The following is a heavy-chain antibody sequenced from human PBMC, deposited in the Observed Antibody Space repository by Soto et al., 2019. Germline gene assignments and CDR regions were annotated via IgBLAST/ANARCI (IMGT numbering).Heavy chain of an antibody. D-gene: IGHD1-20*01. V-gene: IGHV1-58*01. CDR1: GFTFTSSA. Sequence: AVKVSCKASGFTFTSSAVQWVRQARGQRLEWIGWIVVGSGNTNYAQKFQERVTITRDMSTSTAYMELSSLRSEDTAVYYCAALYNWNQTAVDYWGQGTLVTVSS. CDR2: IVVGSGNT. CDR3: AALYNWNQTAVDY. J-gene: IGHJ4*02.